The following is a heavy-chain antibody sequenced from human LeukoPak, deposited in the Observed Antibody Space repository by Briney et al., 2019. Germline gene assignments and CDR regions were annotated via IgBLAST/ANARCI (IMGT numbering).Heavy chain of an antibody. V-gene: IGHV5-51*01. CDR1: GYSFKSYW. CDR2: IYPGDSDT. CDR3: ARCAIYSYGTNPFDY. Sequence: GESLKISCKGSGYSFKSYWIGWVRQMPGKGLEWMGIIYPGDSDTRYSPSFQGQVTISADKSISTAYLQWSSLKASDTAMYYCARCAIYSYGTNPFDYWGQGTLVTVSS. D-gene: IGHD5-18*01. J-gene: IGHJ4*02.